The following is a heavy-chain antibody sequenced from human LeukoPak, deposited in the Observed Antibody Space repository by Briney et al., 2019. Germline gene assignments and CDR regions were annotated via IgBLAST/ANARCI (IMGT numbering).Heavy chain of an antibody. V-gene: IGHV3-23*01. CDR3: AKGGKWDVTPFDY. Sequence: GGSLRLSCAASGFTFTSYSMHWVRQAPGKGLEWVSTISGGGGSTYYADSVKGRFTISRDNSKNTLYLQVNSLRAEDTAVYYCAKGGKWDVTPFDYWGQGTLVTVSS. J-gene: IGHJ4*02. CDR2: ISGGGGST. D-gene: IGHD1-26*01. CDR1: GFTFTSYS.